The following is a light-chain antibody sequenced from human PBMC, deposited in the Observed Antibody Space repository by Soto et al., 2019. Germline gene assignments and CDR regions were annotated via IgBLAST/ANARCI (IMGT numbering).Light chain of an antibody. CDR3: RSYTTRNTEV. CDR1: SSDVGAFNY. V-gene: IGLV2-14*03. Sequence: QSVLTQPASVSGSPGQSISISCIGTSSDVGAFNYVSWYQHHPGKAPQLIIYDVTSRPSGVSNRFSASKSGNTVSLTISGLQAEDEADYYCRSYTTRNTEVFGTGNKVTDL. J-gene: IGLJ1*01. CDR2: DVT.